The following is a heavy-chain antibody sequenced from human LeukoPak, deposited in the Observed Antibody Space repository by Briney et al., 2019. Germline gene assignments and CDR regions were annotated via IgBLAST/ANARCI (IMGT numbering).Heavy chain of an antibody. D-gene: IGHD2/OR15-2a*01. CDR1: GYTFTSYD. Sequence: ASAKVSCKASGYTFTSYDINWVRQATGQGLEWMGWMNPNSGNTGYAQKFQGRVTMTRNTSISTAYMELSSLRSEDTAVYYCAREIGGDAEGDYWGQGTLVTASS. CDR3: AREIGGDAEGDY. J-gene: IGHJ4*02. CDR2: MNPNSGNT. V-gene: IGHV1-8*01.